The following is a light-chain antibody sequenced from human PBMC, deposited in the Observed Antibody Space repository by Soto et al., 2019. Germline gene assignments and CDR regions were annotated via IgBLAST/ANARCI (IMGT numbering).Light chain of an antibody. V-gene: IGKV2-28*01. J-gene: IGKJ4*01. Sequence: DLVMTQSPLSLPVTPGEPASISCRSSQSLLHRNGYNYLDWYLQKPGQSPQLLIYLGSNRASGVPDRFSGSGSGTDFTLKISRVEAEDVGDYYCMQALQTPLTFGGGTKVEIK. CDR2: LGS. CDR1: QSLLHRNGYNY. CDR3: MQALQTPLT.